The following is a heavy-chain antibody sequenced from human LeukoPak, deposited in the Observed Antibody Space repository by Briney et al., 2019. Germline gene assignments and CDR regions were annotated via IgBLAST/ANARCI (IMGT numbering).Heavy chain of an antibody. CDR1: GFIFSGYY. V-gene: IGHV1-2*02. J-gene: IGHJ4*02. D-gene: IGHD3-10*01. CDR3: ARGYYYGSGAHLAGY. Sequence: ASVKVSCKASGFIFSGYYIHWVRQAPGQGLEWMGWINPNTGDTKCAQKFQGRVTMTRDTSISTAYMELSRLRSDDTAVYYCARGYYYGSGAHLAGYWGQGTLVTVSS. CDR2: INPNTGDT.